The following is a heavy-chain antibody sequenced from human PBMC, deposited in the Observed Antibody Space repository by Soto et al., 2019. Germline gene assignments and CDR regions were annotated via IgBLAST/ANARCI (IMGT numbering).Heavy chain of an antibody. CDR1: GSRFTSHW. CDR3: ASPSYVDQLGGGAFDI. J-gene: IGHJ3*02. Sequence: EVQLVQSGAEVKKPGESLKISCKGSGSRFTSHWIAWVRQMPGKGLEWMGIIYPGDSDTKNSPSFQGQVTISAHKSITTAYLQWNSLKASDTAMYYCASPSYVDQLGGGAFDIWRQGTLVIVSS. CDR2: IYPGDSDT. D-gene: IGHD4-17*01. V-gene: IGHV5-51*03.